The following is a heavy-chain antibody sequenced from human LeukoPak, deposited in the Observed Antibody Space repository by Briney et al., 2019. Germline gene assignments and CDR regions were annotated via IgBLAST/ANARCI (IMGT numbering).Heavy chain of an antibody. CDR2: IKQDGSEK. J-gene: IGHJ6*03. CDR3: ARVLLGYMDV. Sequence: GGSLRLSCAASGFTFSSYAMSWVRQAPGKGLEWVANIKQDGSEKYYVDSVKGRFTISRDNAKNSLYLQMNSLRAEDTAVYYCARVLLGYMDVWGKGTTVTVSS. CDR1: GFTFSSYA. D-gene: IGHD2-21*01. V-gene: IGHV3-7*01.